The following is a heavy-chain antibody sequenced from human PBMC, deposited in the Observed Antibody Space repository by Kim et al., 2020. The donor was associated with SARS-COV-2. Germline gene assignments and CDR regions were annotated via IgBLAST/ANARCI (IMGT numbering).Heavy chain of an antibody. Sequence: SETLSLTCTVSEDSFTDYYYSWVRQVPGKGLEWLGEINHTGKTFYNASLKSRVTLSADATAKEVTLTLTSLTAADTALYFCARARFLVYSSGRAPLGYWGQGTLVTVSP. D-gene: IGHD3-10*01. V-gene: IGHV4-34*01. CDR2: INHTGKT. CDR3: ARARFLVYSSGRAPLGY. CDR1: EDSFTDYY. J-gene: IGHJ4*02.